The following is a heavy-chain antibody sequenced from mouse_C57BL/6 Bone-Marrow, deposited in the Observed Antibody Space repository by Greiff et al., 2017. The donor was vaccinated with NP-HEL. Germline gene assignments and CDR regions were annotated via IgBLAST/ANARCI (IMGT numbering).Heavy chain of an antibody. V-gene: IGHV14-1*01. CDR2: IDPEDGDT. D-gene: IGHD1-1*01. CDR3: TTVPYYSGSSYDWYFDV. CDR1: GFNIKDYY. Sequence: EVQLQQSGAELVRPGASVKLSCTASGFNIKDYYMHWVKQRPEQGLEWIGRIDPEDGDTEYAPKFQGKATMTADTSYNPAYLQLISLTSEDTAVYYCTTVPYYSGSSYDWYFDVWGTGTTVTVSS. J-gene: IGHJ1*03.